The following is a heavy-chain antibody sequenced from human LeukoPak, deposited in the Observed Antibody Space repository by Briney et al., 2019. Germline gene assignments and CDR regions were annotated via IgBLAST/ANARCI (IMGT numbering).Heavy chain of an antibody. V-gene: IGHV4-59*01. D-gene: IGHD1-1*01. J-gene: IGHJ4*02. CDR2: IYYSGST. Sequence: SETLSLTCTVSGGSISSYYWSWIRQPPGKGLEWIGYIYYSGSTNYNPSLKSRVTISVDTSKNQFSLKLSSVTAADTAVYYCARDRVKGVLDYWGQGTLVTVSS. CDR3: ARDRVKGVLDY. CDR1: GGSISSYY.